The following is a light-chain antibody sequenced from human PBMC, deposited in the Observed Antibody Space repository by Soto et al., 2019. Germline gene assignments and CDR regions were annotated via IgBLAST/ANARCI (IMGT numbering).Light chain of an antibody. J-gene: IGKJ2*01. CDR2: KAS. Sequence: DIQMTQSPSTLSASVGDRVTITCRASQSISTWLAWYQQKPGKAPKILIYKASSLESGVPSRFSGSGSGTEFTLTISSLQPDGFATYYCQQYNSYSRTFGQGSKLEIK. CDR1: QSISTW. V-gene: IGKV1-5*03. CDR3: QQYNSYSRT.